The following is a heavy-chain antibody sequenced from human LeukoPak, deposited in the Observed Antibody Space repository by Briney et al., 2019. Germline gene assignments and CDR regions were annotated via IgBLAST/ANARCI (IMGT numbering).Heavy chain of an antibody. Sequence: ASVKVSCKASGYTFTSYDFNWGRQATGQGLEWMGWMNPNSGNTGYAQKFQGRVTMTRNTSISTAYMELSSLRSEDTAVYYCARDPGISQLGMAFDIWGQATMVTVSS. CDR2: MNPNSGNT. D-gene: IGHD3-16*01. J-gene: IGHJ3*02. CDR1: GYTFTSYD. CDR3: ARDPGISQLGMAFDI. V-gene: IGHV1-8*01.